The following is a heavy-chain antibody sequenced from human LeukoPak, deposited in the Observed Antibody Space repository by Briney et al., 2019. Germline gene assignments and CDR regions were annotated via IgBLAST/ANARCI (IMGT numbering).Heavy chain of an antibody. CDR2: IYSGGST. D-gene: IGHD3-9*01. V-gene: IGHV3-53*01. CDR1: GFTVSSNY. Sequence: GGSLRLSCAASGFTVSSNYMSWVRQAPGKGLEWVSVIYSGGSTYYADSVKGRFTISRDNSKNTLYLQMNSLRAEDTAVYYCAREGIRYFDWYGGYYMDVWGKGTTVTISS. J-gene: IGHJ6*03. CDR3: AREGIRYFDWYGGYYMDV.